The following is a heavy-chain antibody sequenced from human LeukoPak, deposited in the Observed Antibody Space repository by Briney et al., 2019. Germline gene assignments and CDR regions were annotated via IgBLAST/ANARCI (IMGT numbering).Heavy chain of an antibody. CDR1: GGSISSYY. D-gene: IGHD3-22*01. CDR2: IYYSGST. CDR3: AREVLGGYFLY. J-gene: IGHJ4*02. V-gene: IGHV4-39*07. Sequence: SETLSLTCTVSGGSISSYYWGWIRQPPGKGLEWIGSIYYSGSTYYNPSLKSRVTISVDTSKNQFSLKLSSVTAADTAVYYCAREVLGGYFLYWGQGTLVTVSS.